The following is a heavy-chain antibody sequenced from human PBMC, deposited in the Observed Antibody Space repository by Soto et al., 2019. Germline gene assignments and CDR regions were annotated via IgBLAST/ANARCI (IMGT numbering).Heavy chain of an antibody. J-gene: IGHJ4*02. CDR1: GFTFSSYG. D-gene: IGHD2-21*02. CDR3: AKSNGGNSVYFGY. CDR2: ISYDGSNK. Sequence: QVQLVESGGGVVQPGRSLRLSCAASGFTFSSYGMHWVRQAPGKGLEWVAVISYDGSNKYYADSVKGRFTISRDNSKNTLYLQMNSLRAEDTAVYYCAKSNGGNSVYFGYWGQGTLVTVSS. V-gene: IGHV3-30*18.